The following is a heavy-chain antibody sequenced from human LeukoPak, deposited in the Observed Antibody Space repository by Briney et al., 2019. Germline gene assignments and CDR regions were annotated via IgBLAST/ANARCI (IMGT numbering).Heavy chain of an antibody. CDR1: GGSISSRSYY. D-gene: IGHD3-3*01. Sequence: PSETLSLTCTVSGGSISSRSYYWGWILQPPGKGLEWIGSIYYSGNTYYNPSLKSRVTISVDTSKKQVSLKLSPVTAADTAVYYCARRYDFWSDYPPENYFDYWGQGTLVTVSS. J-gene: IGHJ4*02. CDR2: IYYSGNT. CDR3: ARRYDFWSDYPPENYFDY. V-gene: IGHV4-39*01.